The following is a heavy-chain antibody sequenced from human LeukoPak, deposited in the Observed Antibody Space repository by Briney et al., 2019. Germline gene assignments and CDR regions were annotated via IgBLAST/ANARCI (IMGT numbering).Heavy chain of an antibody. CDR1: GFTFDDYG. V-gene: IGHV3-20*04. CDR3: AKQTTDGYSPFDY. CDR2: INWNGGST. J-gene: IGHJ4*02. D-gene: IGHD5-24*01. Sequence: GVSLRLSCAASGFTFDDYGMSWVRQAPGKGLEWVSGINWNGGSTGYADSVKGRFTISRDNAKNSLYLQMNSLRAEDTALYYCAKQTTDGYSPFDYWGQGTLVTVSS.